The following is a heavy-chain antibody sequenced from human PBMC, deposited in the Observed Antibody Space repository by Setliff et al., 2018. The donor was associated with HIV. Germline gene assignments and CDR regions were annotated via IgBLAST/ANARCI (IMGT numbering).Heavy chain of an antibody. CDR1: GFTFSNYW. CDR2: INSGDTTT. J-gene: IGHJ6*03. CDR3: ARSPANTGYWVTPLWYMDV. Sequence: GGSLRLSCVASGFTFSNYWMHWVRQAPGKGLVWVSRINSGDTTTNYADAVKGRFTISRDDAKNTLFLQMSSLRPEDTSVYYCARSPANTGYWVTPLWYMDVWGKGTTVTVSS. V-gene: IGHV3-74*01. D-gene: IGHD3-9*01.